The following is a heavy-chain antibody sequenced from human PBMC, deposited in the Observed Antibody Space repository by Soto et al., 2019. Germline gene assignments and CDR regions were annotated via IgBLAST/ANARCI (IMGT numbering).Heavy chain of an antibody. CDR2: ISWDGGST. CDR3: AKDNSETTVTTHYYYGMDV. CDR1: GFTFDDYT. J-gene: IGHJ6*02. D-gene: IGHD4-17*01. V-gene: IGHV3-43*01. Sequence: GGSLRLSCAASGFTFDDYTMHWVRQAPGKGLEWVSLISWDGGSTYYADSVKGRFTISRDNSKNSLYLQMNSLRTEDTALYYCAKDNSETTVTTHYYYGMDVWGQGTTVTVSS.